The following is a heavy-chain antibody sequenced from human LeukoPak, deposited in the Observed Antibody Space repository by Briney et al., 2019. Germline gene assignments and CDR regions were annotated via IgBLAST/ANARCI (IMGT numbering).Heavy chain of an antibody. CDR1: GFTFTSYS. V-gene: IGHV3-23*01. D-gene: IGHD6-6*01. Sequence: GGSLRLSCAASGFTFTSYSMSWVRQAPGKGLEWVSVVSGTGGRTYYADSVKGRFTISRDNSKNTLYLQMNSLRAEDTALYYCVKASSSSPQYNWFDAWGQGTLVTVSS. CDR3: VKASSSSPQYNWFDA. CDR2: VSGTGGRT. J-gene: IGHJ5*02.